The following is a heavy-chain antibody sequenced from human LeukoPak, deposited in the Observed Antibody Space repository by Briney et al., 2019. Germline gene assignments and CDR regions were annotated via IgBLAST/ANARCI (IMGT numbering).Heavy chain of an antibody. CDR1: GFTFDDYA. Sequence: GGSLRLSCAASGFTFDDYAMGWVRQVPGKGLECVSANNWNGGSTGYADSVKGRFTISRDNAKNSLYLQMSSLRAEDTALYFCARDDFHYGSSPDAFDIWGQGTMVTVSS. J-gene: IGHJ3*02. V-gene: IGHV3-20*04. CDR3: ARDDFHYGSSPDAFDI. CDR2: NNWNGGST. D-gene: IGHD3-22*01.